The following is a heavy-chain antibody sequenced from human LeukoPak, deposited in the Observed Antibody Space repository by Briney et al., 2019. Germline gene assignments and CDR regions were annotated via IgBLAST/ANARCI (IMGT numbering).Heavy chain of an antibody. V-gene: IGHV3-66*02. CDR3: VRGRAEERAWVGFDP. CDR2: VYSEGGT. J-gene: IGHJ5*02. Sequence: PGGSLRLSCVASGFSVTSYAVSWVRQAPGKAPEWVSLVYSEGGTHYADSVQGRFITSRDISKNTLYLQMSNLRIEDTGVYRCVRGRAEERAWVGFDPWGQGTVVTVSS. D-gene: IGHD1-1*01. CDR1: GFSVTSYA.